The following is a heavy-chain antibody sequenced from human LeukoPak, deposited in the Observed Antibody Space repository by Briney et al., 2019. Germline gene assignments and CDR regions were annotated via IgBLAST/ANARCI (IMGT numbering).Heavy chain of an antibody. Sequence: ASVNVSCKASGGTFSSYAISWVRQAPGQGLEWMGGIIPIFGTANYAQKFQGRVTITADESTSTAYMELSSLRSEDTAVYYCAREGSPGDYGLDYWGQGTLVTVSS. D-gene: IGHD4-17*01. V-gene: IGHV1-69*13. CDR3: AREGSPGDYGLDY. CDR2: IIPIFGTA. J-gene: IGHJ4*02. CDR1: GGTFSSYA.